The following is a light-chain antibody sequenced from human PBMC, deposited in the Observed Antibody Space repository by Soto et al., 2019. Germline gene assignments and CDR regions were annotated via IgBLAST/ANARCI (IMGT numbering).Light chain of an antibody. V-gene: IGKV3-20*01. CDR1: QSVNHN. CDR3: QLYGDSPPYT. J-gene: IGKJ2*01. CDR2: GAS. Sequence: VMTQSPDTLSASPGARVSLSCRASQSVNHNLAWYLQKPGQAPRLLVDGASRRATGIPNRFSGGGSHLIISRLEPEDFAVYYCQLYGDSPPYTFGQGTKVDIK.